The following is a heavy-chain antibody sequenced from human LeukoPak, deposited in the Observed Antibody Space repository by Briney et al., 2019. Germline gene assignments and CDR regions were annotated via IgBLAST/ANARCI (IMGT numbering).Heavy chain of an antibody. V-gene: IGHV3-23*01. CDR1: GFTFDDYG. CDR3: AKAGRITMVRGVTFDP. J-gene: IGHJ5*02. Sequence: RPGGSLRLSCAASGFTFDDYGMSWVRQAPGKGLEWVSAISGSGGSTYYADSVKGRFTISRDNSKNTLYLQMNSLRAEDTAVYYCAKAGRITMVRGVTFDPWGQGTLVTVSS. D-gene: IGHD3-10*01. CDR2: ISGSGGST.